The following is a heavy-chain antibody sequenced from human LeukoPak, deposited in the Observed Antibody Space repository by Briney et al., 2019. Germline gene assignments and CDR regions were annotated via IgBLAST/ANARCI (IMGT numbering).Heavy chain of an antibody. V-gene: IGHV4-61*02. J-gene: IGHJ3*02. CDR1: GGSISSGNYY. Sequence: SETLSLTCTVSGGSISSGNYYWSWIRQPAGKGLEWIGRVYTSGSTNYNPSLKSRVTMSVDTSKNQFSLKLSSVTAADTAVYYCARDRYYYDSSGDAFDIWGQGTMVTVSS. CDR3: ARDRYYYDSSGDAFDI. D-gene: IGHD3-22*01. CDR2: VYTSGST.